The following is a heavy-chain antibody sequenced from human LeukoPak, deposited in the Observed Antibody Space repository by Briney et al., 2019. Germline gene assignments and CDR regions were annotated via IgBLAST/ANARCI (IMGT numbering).Heavy chain of an antibody. Sequence: GGSLRLSCAASGFTFSSYAMSWVRQAPGKGLEWVSAISGSGGSTYYADSVKGRFTISRDNSKNTLYLQMNSLRAEDTAVYYCAKGTYGSGCYPYFDYWGQGTLVTVSS. V-gene: IGHV3-23*01. D-gene: IGHD3-10*01. CDR2: ISGSGGST. J-gene: IGHJ4*02. CDR1: GFTFSSYA. CDR3: AKGTYGSGCYPYFDY.